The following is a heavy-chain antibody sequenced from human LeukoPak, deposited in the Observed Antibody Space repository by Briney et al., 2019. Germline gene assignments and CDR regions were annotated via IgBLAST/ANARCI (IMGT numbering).Heavy chain of an antibody. CDR3: ARSSGVVITTWFDY. CDR2: ISAYNGNT. V-gene: IGHV1-18*01. Sequence: ASVKVSCKASGYTFTSYGISWVRQAPGQGLEWKGWISAYNGNTNYAQKLQGRVTMTTDTSTSTAYMELRSLRSDDTAVYYCARSSGVVITTWFDYWGQGTLVTVSS. J-gene: IGHJ4*02. D-gene: IGHD3-22*01. CDR1: GYTFTSYG.